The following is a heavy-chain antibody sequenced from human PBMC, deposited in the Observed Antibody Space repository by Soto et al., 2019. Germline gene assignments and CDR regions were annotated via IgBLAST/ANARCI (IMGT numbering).Heavy chain of an antibody. J-gene: IGHJ5*02. CDR2: MFYSGAT. CDR1: GGSISDISYC. CDR3: ARHKSGSDWLDP. D-gene: IGHD2-15*01. Sequence: PSETLSLTCTVSGGSISDISYCWGWIRQPPGKGLQWIGCMFYSGATYYNPSLKNRVTLSVDTSNNEFSLKLVSVTAPDTAVYYCARHKSGSDWLDPWGQGTLVTFSS. V-gene: IGHV4-39*01.